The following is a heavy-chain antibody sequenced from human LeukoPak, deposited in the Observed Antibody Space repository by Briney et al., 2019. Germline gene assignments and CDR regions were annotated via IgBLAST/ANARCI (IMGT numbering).Heavy chain of an antibody. Sequence: PGGSLRLSCVASGFIFDNYAMAWVRQAPGKGLEWVSGITGNAERTYYADSVRGRFTISRDNSKNTLFLQLNSLRADDTAVYFCAKRDYASPTDFYPLFDYWGQGALVTVSS. D-gene: IGHD3-16*01. CDR3: AKRDYASPTDFYPLFDY. CDR1: GFIFDNYA. J-gene: IGHJ4*02. CDR2: ITGNAERT. V-gene: IGHV3-23*01.